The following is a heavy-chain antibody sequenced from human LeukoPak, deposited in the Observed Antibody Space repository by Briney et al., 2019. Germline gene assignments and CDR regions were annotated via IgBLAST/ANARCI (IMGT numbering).Heavy chain of an antibody. CDR3: ARIGSGNDYYFGY. CDR2: ISSSSSYI. J-gene: IGHJ4*02. V-gene: IGHV3-21*01. D-gene: IGHD5-12*01. Sequence: GGSLRLSCAASGFTFSSYSMNWVRQAPGKGLEWVSSISSSSSYIYYADSVKGRFTISRDNAKNSLYLQMDSLGAEDRAVYYCARIGSGNDYYFGYWGQRTLVTVSS. CDR1: GFTFSSYS.